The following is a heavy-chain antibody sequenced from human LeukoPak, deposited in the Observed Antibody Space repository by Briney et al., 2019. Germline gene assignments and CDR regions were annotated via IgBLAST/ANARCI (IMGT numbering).Heavy chain of an antibody. J-gene: IGHJ4*02. V-gene: IGHV3-30-3*01. D-gene: IGHD6-19*01. CDR3: ARDSWWLVPNYFDY. CDR1: GFTFSSYA. CDR2: ISYDGSNK. Sequence: PGRSLRLSCAASGFTFSSYAMHWVRQAPGKGLEWVAVISYDGSNKYYADSVKGRFTISRDNSKNTLYLQMNSLRAEDTAVYYCARDSWWLVPNYFDYWGQGTLVTVSS.